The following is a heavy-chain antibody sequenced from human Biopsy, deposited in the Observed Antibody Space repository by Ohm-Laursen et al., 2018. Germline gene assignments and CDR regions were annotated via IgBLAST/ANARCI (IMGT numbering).Heavy chain of an antibody. CDR1: GGSISSDY. J-gene: IGHJ4*02. D-gene: IGHD3-16*01. Sequence: DTLSLTCTVSGGSISSDYWNWIRQLPGKGLEWIGYIYYSGSTNYSPSLKSRVTISIDKSKNQFFLKLSSVAAEDTAVYYCARDDAEYVIWGIDYWGQGTLVTVSS. V-gene: IGHV4-59*07. CDR3: ARDDAEYVIWGIDY. CDR2: IYYSGST.